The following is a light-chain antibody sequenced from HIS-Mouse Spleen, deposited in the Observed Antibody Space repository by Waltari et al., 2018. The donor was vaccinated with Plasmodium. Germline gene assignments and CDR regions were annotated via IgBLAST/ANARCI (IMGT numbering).Light chain of an antibody. J-gene: IGLJ3*02. CDR2: EDS. Sequence: SSELTQPPSASVSPGQTARTPCSGDALPTKYAYWYQQKSGQAPVLVIYEDSKRPSGIPERFSGSSSGTMATLTISGAQVEDEADYYCYSTDSSGNHRVFGGGTKLTVL. V-gene: IGLV3-10*01. CDR1: ALPTKY. CDR3: YSTDSSGNHRV.